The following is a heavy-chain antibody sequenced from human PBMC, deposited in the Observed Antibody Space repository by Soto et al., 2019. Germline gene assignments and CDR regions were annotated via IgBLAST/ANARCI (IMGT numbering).Heavy chain of an antibody. D-gene: IGHD6-13*01. CDR2: ISAYNGNT. Sequence: QVQLVQSGAEVKKPGASVKVSCKASGYTFTSYGISWVRQAPGQGLERMGWISAYNGNTNYAQQLQGRVTMTTDTSTSTAYVELRSLRSDDTAVYYCARAAGSSRWYRVLDSYWGQGTLVTVSS. V-gene: IGHV1-18*01. CDR1: GYTFTSYG. J-gene: IGHJ4*02. CDR3: ARAAGSSRWYRVLDSY.